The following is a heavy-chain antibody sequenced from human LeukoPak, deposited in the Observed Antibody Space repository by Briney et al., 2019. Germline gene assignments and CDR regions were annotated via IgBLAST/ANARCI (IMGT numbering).Heavy chain of an antibody. D-gene: IGHD3-3*01. CDR2: INHSGST. CDR1: GGSFSGYY. CDR3: ARHTDYDFWSGYKD. V-gene: IGHV4-34*01. J-gene: IGHJ4*02. Sequence: SETLSLTCAVYGGSFSGYYWSWIRQPPGKGLEWIGEINHSGSTNYNPSLKSRVTISVDTSKNQFSLKLSSATAADTAVYYCARHTDYDFWSGYKDWGQGTLVTVSS.